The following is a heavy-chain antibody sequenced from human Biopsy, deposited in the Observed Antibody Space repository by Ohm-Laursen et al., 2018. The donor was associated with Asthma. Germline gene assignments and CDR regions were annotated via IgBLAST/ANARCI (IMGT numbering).Heavy chain of an antibody. V-gene: IGHV3-30*18. Sequence: SLRLSCAAAGITFSSSGMHWVRQAPGKGLEWVAFISMDGNVKNYADSVKGRFTISRDNSKTTVYLQMDSLRAEDTAVYFGAKDKGRNSIDYWGQGTLVTVSS. J-gene: IGHJ4*02. CDR3: AKDKGRNSIDY. CDR1: GITFSSSG. CDR2: ISMDGNVK. D-gene: IGHD5-18*01.